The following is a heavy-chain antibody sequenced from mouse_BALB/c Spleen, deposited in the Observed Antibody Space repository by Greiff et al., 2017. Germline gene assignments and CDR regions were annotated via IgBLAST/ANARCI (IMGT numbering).Heavy chain of an antibody. J-gene: IGHJ4*01. Sequence: VQLKQSGAELVRPGALVKLSCKASGFNIKDYYMHWVKQRPEQGLVWIGWIDPENGNTICDPKFQGKASIAADTSSNTAYLQLSSLTSEDTAVYYCTRRDYYGFAMDYWGQGTSVTVSA. V-gene: IGHV14-1*02. CDR3: TRRDYYGFAMDY. D-gene: IGHD1-2*01. CDR2: IDPENGNT. CDR1: GFNIKDYY.